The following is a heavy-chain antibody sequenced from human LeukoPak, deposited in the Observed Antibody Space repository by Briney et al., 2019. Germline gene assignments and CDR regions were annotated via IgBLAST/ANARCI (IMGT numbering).Heavy chain of an antibody. D-gene: IGHD6-13*01. V-gene: IGHV1-46*01. CDR3: ARGLLRYSSRCWGLGY. CDR1: GYTFTSYY. Sequence: ASVKVSCKASGYTFTSYYIHWVRQAPGQGLEWMGLINPSGGGTSYAQKFQGRVTITRNTSISTAYMELSSLRSEDTAVYYCARGLLRYSSRCWGLGYWGQGTLVTVSS. J-gene: IGHJ4*02. CDR2: INPSGGGT.